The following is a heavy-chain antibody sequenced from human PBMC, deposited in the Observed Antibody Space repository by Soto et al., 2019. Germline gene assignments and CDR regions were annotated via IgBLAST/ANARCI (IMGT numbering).Heavy chain of an antibody. CDR2: IYYSGST. CDR1: GGSFSSYY. CDR3: AIHNYGAESTYFDY. Sequence: QVQLQESGPGLVKPSETLSLTCAVSGGSFSSYYWSWIRQPPGKGLEWIGYIYYSGSTNYNPSLKSRVTISVDTSKNQFSLKLNSMTAAYTSVYDCAIHNYGAESTYFDYWGQGTLVTVSS. J-gene: IGHJ4*02. D-gene: IGHD4-17*01. V-gene: IGHV4-59*08.